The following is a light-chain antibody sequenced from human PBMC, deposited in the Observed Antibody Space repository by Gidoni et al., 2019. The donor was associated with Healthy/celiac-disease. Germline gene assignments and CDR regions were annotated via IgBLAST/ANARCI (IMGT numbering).Light chain of an antibody. J-gene: IGKJ3*01. Sequence: DIQMPQSPSSLSASVGDRVTITCRASQSISSYLNWYQQKPGKAPKLLIYAASSLQSGVPSRFSGSGSGTDFTLTISSLQPEDFATYYCQQSYSTLSFTFGPGTKVDIK. CDR2: AAS. CDR1: QSISSY. CDR3: QQSYSTLSFT. V-gene: IGKV1-39*01.